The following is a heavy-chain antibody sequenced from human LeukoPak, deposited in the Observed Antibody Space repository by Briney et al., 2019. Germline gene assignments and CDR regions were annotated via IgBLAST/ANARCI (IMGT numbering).Heavy chain of an antibody. V-gene: IGHV1-8*01. CDR2: MNPNSGNT. Sequence: ASVKVSCKASGYTFTSYDINWVRQATGQGLEWMGWMNPNSGNTGYALKFQGRVTMTRNTSISTAYMELSSLRSEDTAVYYCARGGRYYYDSSGYYYVRWFDPWGQGTLVTVSS. J-gene: IGHJ5*02. CDR1: GYTFTSYD. D-gene: IGHD3-22*01. CDR3: ARGGRYYYDSSGYYYVRWFDP.